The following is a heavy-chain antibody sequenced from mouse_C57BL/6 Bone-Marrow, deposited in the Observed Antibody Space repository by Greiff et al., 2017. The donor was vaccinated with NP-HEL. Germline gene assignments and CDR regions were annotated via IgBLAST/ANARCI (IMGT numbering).Heavy chain of an antibody. Sequence: EVKLMESGGGLVKPGGSLKLSCAASGFTFSSYAMSWVRQTPEKRLEWVATISDGGSYTYYPDNVKGRFTISRDNAKNNLYLQMSHLKSEDTAMYYCAREEVNLGRVDYWGQGTTLTVSS. D-gene: IGHD4-1*01. CDR3: AREEVNLGRVDY. CDR2: ISDGGSYT. J-gene: IGHJ2*01. V-gene: IGHV5-4*01. CDR1: GFTFSSYA.